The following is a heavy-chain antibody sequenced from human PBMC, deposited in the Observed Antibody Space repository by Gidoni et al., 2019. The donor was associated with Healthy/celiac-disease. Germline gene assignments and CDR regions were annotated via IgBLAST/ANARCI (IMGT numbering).Heavy chain of an antibody. D-gene: IGHD1-1*01. CDR3: ARDSPTTTGTTKDYYGMDV. CDR1: GYTFTGYY. Sequence: QVQLVQSGAEVKKPGASVKVSCKASGYTFTGYYMHWVRQAPGQGLEWMGWINPNSGGTNYAQKFQGRVTMTRDTSISTAYMELSRLRSDDTAVYYCARDSPTTTGTTKDYYGMDVWGQGTTVTVSS. J-gene: IGHJ6*02. V-gene: IGHV1-2*02. CDR2: INPNSGGT.